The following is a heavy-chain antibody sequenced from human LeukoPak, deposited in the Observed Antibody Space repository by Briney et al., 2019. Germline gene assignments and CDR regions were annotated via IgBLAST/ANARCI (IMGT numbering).Heavy chain of an antibody. CDR1: GFTFSSYE. D-gene: IGHD4/OR15-4a*01. CDR3: ARDTLGEGEDANYAVYYFDY. J-gene: IGHJ4*02. Sequence: GGSLRLSCAASGFTFSSYEMNWVRQAPGKGLEWVSYISSSGSTIYYADSVKGRFTISRDNAKNSLDLQMNSLRADDTAVYYCARDTLGEGEDANYAVYYFDYWGQGTVVTVSS. V-gene: IGHV3-48*03. CDR2: ISSSGSTI.